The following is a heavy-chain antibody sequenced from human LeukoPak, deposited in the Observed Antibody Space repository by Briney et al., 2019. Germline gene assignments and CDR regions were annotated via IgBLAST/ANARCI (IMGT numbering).Heavy chain of an antibody. CDR2: IKQDGSEK. D-gene: IGHD6-13*01. Sequence: GGSLRLSCAASGFTFSSYWMSWVRQAPGKGLEWVANIKQDGSEKYYVDSVKGRFTISRVNAKNSLYLKMNSLRAEDTAVYYCARAAAGIYRRPNWFDPWGEGTLVTVSS. J-gene: IGHJ5*02. CDR1: GFTFSSYW. V-gene: IGHV3-7*01. CDR3: ARAAAGIYRRPNWFDP.